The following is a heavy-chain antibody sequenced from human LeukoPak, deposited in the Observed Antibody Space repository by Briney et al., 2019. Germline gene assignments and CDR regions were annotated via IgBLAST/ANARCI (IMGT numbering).Heavy chain of an antibody. CDR1: GFPFSSYW. V-gene: IGHV3-7*04. D-gene: IGHD5-24*01. CDR3: TRVGYIDEGIDY. J-gene: IGHJ4*02. Sequence: GGSLRLSCVASGFPFSSYWMTWVRQTPGKGLEWVANIKQDGSKKSYVDSVKGRFTISRDNAKNSLYLRMNSLRAEDTAIYYCTRVGYIDEGIDYWGQGTLVTVSS. CDR2: IKQDGSKK.